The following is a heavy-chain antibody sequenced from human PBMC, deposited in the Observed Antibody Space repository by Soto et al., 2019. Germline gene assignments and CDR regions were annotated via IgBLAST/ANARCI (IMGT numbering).Heavy chain of an antibody. D-gene: IGHD6-13*01. Sequence: PSETLSLTCTVSGGSISSYYWSWIRQPAGRGMEWIGRIHSTDGTKYNPSLKSRVTMSIDTSNNQFSLKLSSLTAADTAVYYCGRALWSAACRYFELWRQGTLVTVPS. J-gene: IGHJ4*02. V-gene: IGHV4-4*07. CDR1: GGSISSYY. CDR2: IHSTDGT. CDR3: GRALWSAACRYFEL.